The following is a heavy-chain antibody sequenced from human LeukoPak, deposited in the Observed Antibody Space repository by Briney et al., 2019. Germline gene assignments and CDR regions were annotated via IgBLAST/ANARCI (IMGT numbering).Heavy chain of an antibody. V-gene: IGHV4-34*01. D-gene: IGHD3-22*01. Sequence: GSLRLSCAASGFTFSSFPMSWVRQAPGKGLEWIGEINHSGSTNYNPSLKSRVTISVDTSKNQFSLKLSSVTAADTAVYYCARGPAMYYYDSSGYYYNWFDPWGQGTLVTVSS. CDR1: GFTFSSFP. CDR3: ARGPAMYYYDSSGYYYNWFDP. CDR2: INHSGST. J-gene: IGHJ5*02.